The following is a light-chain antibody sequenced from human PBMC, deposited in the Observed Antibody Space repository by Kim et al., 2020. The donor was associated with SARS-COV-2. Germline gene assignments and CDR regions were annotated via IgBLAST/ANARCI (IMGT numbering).Light chain of an antibody. J-gene: IGLJ2*01. Sequence: VAPGQTARITCSGDALPKQYAYWYQQKPGQAPVLVIYKDSERPSGIPERFSGSSSGTTVTLTISGVQAEDEADYYCQSADSSGSVVFGGGTQLTVL. CDR1: ALPKQY. CDR2: KDS. CDR3: QSADSSGSVV. V-gene: IGLV3-25*03.